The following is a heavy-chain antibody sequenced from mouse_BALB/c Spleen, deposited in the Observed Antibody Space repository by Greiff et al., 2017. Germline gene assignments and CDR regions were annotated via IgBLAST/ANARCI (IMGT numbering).Heavy chain of an antibody. CDR2: IDPANGNT. D-gene: IGHD4-1*01. CDR3: ARDDLTGWYFDV. J-gene: IGHJ1*01. CDR1: GFNIKDTY. V-gene: IGHV14-3*02. Sequence: VQLQQSGAELVKPGASVKLSCPASGFNIKDTYMHWVKQRPEQGLEWIGRIDPANGNTKYDPKFQGKATITADTSSNTAYLQLSSLTSEDTAVYYCARDDLTGWYFDVWGAGTTVTVSS.